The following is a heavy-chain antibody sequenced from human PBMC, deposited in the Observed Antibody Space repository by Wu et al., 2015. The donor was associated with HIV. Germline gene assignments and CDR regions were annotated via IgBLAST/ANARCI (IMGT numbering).Heavy chain of an antibody. Sequence: QVQLVQSETEVKKPGASVKVSWQDFWIHLHCLLYTLGCDRPLGQGLEWMGWINLHSGGTSYAQNFYGRVTMTRDTSVSTAYMELSSLTSDDTAVYYCAKLADTTEHYYRYYYFDSWGQGTLVAVSS. CDR1: IHLHCLL. CDR3: AKLADTTEHYYRYYYFDS. V-gene: IGHV1-2*02. J-gene: IGHJ4*02. CDR2: INLHSGGT. D-gene: IGHD3-10*01.